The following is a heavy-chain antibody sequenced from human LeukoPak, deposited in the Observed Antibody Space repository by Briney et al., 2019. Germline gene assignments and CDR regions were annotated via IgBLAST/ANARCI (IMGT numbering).Heavy chain of an antibody. CDR2: IYSGGST. J-gene: IGHJ1*01. V-gene: IGHV3-53*01. Sequence: PGGSLSLSCAASGFIVSNYYMSWVRQAPGKGLEWVSVIYSGGSTNYADSEKGRFIISRDISKNTLYLQMNGLRVEDTAVYYCARELQFHHYEFWGQGPLV. CDR1: GFIVSNYY. CDR3: ARELQFHHYEF. D-gene: IGHD3-22*01.